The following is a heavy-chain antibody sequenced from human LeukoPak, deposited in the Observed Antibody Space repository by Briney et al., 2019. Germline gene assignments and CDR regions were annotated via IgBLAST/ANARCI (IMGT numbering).Heavy chain of an antibody. V-gene: IGHV1-2*06. D-gene: IGHD6-19*01. CDR1: GYTFTNYD. J-gene: IGHJ5*02. CDR2: INPNSGGT. Sequence: ASVKVSCKASGYTFTNYDINWVRQAPGQGLEWMGRINPNSGGTNYAQKFQGRVTMTRDTSISTAYMELSRLRSDDTAVYYCARDPPTRPIAVAESLDPWGQGTLVTVSS. CDR3: ARDPPTRPIAVAESLDP.